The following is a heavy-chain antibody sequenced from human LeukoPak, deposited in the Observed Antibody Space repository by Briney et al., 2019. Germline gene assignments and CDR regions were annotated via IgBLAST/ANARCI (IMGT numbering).Heavy chain of an antibody. CDR1: GFTFSDYY. CDR3: ARDLTGYYPTFAFDI. V-gene: IGHV3-11*06. D-gene: IGHD3-9*01. J-gene: IGHJ4*02. CDR2: ISSSSSYT. Sequence: GGSLRLSCAASGFTFSDYYMSWIRQAPGKGLEWVSYISSSSSYTNYADSVKGRFTISRDNAKNSLHLQMNSLRAEDTAVYYCARDLTGYYPTFAFDIWGQGTLVTVSS.